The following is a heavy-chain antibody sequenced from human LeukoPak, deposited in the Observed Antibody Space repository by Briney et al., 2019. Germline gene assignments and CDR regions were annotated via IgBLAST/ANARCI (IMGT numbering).Heavy chain of an antibody. D-gene: IGHD6-13*01. CDR1: GFTFSSYS. Sequence: PGGSLRLSCAASGFTFSSYSMNWVRQAPGKGLEWVSSISSSSSYIYYADSVKGRFTISRDNAKNSLYLQMNSLRAEDTAVYYCATDSSWLYYFDYWGQGTLVTVSS. CDR2: ISSSSSYI. CDR3: ATDSSWLYYFDY. V-gene: IGHV3-21*01. J-gene: IGHJ4*02.